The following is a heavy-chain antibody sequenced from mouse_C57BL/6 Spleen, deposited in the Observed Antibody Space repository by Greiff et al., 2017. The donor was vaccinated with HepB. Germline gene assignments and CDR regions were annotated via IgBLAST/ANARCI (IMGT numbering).Heavy chain of an antibody. V-gene: IGHV5-4*01. D-gene: IGHD2-2*01. CDR3: ARKDGYDGGY. CDR1: GFTFSSYA. Sequence: EVHLVESGGGLVKPGGSLKLSCAASGFTFSSYAMSWVRQTPEKRLEWVATISDGGSYTYYPDNVKGRFTISRDNAKNNLYLQMSHLKSEDTAMYYCARKDGYDGGYWGQGTSVTVSS. J-gene: IGHJ4*01. CDR2: ISDGGSYT.